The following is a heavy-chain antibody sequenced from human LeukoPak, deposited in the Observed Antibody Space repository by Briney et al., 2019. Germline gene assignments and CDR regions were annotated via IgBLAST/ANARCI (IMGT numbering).Heavy chain of an antibody. CDR3: SRLESGNPGVD. D-gene: IGHD4-23*01. J-gene: IGHJ4*02. Sequence: SETLSLTCTVSGGSISSSSYYWGWIRQPPGKGLEWIGTVYPSGNTYYNPSLKSRLTLSVDTSRNQFSLKLSSVTAADTAIYYCSRLESGNPGVDWGQGTLVTVSS. CDR2: VYPSGNT. CDR1: GGSISSSSYY. V-gene: IGHV4-39*01.